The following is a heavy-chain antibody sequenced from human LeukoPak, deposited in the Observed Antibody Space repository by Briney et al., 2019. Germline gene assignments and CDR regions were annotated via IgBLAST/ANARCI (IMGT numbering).Heavy chain of an antibody. CDR2: ISGSGGST. D-gene: IGHD1-1*01. Sequence: GGSLRLSCAASGFTFSSYAMSWVRQAPGKGLEWVSAISGSGGSTYYADSVKGRFTISRDNSKNTLYLQMNSLRAEDTAVYYCAKDYPATGLPRYCFDYWGQGTLVTVSS. J-gene: IGHJ4*02. V-gene: IGHV3-23*01. CDR1: GFTFSSYA. CDR3: AKDYPATGLPRYCFDY.